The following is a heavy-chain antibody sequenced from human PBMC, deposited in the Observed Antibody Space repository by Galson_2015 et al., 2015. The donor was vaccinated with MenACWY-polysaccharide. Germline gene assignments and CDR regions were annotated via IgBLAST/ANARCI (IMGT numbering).Heavy chain of an antibody. J-gene: IGHJ5*02. CDR2: IRSKAYGGTT. D-gene: IGHD2-2*02. CDR1: GFTFGDYA. CDR3: TRATYQLLYGNWFDP. V-gene: IGHV3-49*03. Sequence: SLRLSCAASGFTFGDYAMSWFRQAPGKGLEWVGFIRSKAYGGTTEYAASVKGRFTISRDDSKSIAYLQMNSLKTEDTAVYYCTRATYQLLYGNWFDPWGQGTLVTVSS.